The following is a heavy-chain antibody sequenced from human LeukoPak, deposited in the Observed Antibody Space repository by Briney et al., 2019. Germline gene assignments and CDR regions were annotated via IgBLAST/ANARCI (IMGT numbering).Heavy chain of an antibody. CDR2: IYYSGST. Sequence: SSETLSLTCTVSGGSISSYYWSWIRQPPGKGLEWIGYIYYSGSTNYNPSLKSRVTISVDTSKNQFSLKLSSVTAADTAVYYCARWRIGLSSPDYWGQGTLVTVSS. D-gene: IGHD6-13*01. CDR3: ARWRIGLSSPDY. J-gene: IGHJ4*02. V-gene: IGHV4-59*01. CDR1: GGSISSYY.